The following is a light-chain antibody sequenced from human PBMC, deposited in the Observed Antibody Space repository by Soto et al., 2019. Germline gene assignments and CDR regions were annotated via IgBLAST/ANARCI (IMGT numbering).Light chain of an antibody. CDR1: QSVSSS. CDR3: QQHSNWPLT. V-gene: IGKV3-11*01. Sequence: PGATATLSCGASQSVSSSLAWYQQKPGQAPRLLIYDASSRATGIPARFSGSGSGTDFTLTISSLEPEDFAVYYCQQHSNWPLTFGGGTKVDIK. CDR2: DAS. J-gene: IGKJ4*01.